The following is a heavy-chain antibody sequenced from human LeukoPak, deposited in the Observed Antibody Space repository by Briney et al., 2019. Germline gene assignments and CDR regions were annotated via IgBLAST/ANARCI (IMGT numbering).Heavy chain of an antibody. J-gene: IGHJ5*02. V-gene: IGHV3-23*01. D-gene: IGHD6-19*01. CDR1: GFTFSNYW. CDR3: AKGVIAVAGSWFVP. CDR2: ISGSGGST. Sequence: PGGSLRLSCAASGFTFSNYWMSWVRQAPEKGLEWVSAISGSGGSTYYADSVKGRFTISRDNSKNALYLQMNSLRAEDTAVYYCAKGVIAVAGSWFVPWGQGTLVTVSS.